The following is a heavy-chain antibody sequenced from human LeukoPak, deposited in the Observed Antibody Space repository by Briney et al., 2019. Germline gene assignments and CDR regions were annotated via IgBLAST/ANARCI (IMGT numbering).Heavy chain of an antibody. CDR2: VYYSGST. CDR1: GGSISSSSYS. CDR3: ARTHFDSLGWFDP. J-gene: IGHJ5*02. D-gene: IGHD3-9*01. Sequence: RPSETLSLTCTVSGGSISSSSYSWGWIRQPPGKGLEWIGSVYYSGSTYYNPSLKSRVTISVDTSKNQFSLNRISVTAADTALYFCARTHFDSLGWFDPWGQGIQVIVSS. V-gene: IGHV4-39*07.